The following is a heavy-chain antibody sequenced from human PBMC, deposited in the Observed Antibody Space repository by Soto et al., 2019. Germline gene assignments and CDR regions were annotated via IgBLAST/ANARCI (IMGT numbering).Heavy chain of an antibody. CDR3: AKVRVNYDFWSGYRRTHFDY. CDR2: ISGSGGTT. Sequence: GGSLRLSCAASGFTFSSYAMTWVRQAPGQGLEWVASISGSGGTTNYADSVKGRFTISRDNSKNTLYLQMNSLRAEDTAVYYCAKVRVNYDFWSGYRRTHFDYWGQGTLVTVSS. J-gene: IGHJ4*02. CDR1: GFTFSSYA. V-gene: IGHV3-23*01. D-gene: IGHD3-3*01.